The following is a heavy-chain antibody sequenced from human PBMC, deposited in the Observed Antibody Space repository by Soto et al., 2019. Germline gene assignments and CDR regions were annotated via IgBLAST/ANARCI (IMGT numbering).Heavy chain of an antibody. Sequence: TSETLSLTCIVSGGSVSTDSSYWSWIRQPPGKGLEWIGHVYFSGSTNYNPSLDSRVSISVDTSQNQFSLKLTSLTAADTAVFYGARALRINSPDRWGQGTLVTVSS. D-gene: IGHD1-20*01. CDR3: ARALRINSPDR. J-gene: IGHJ5*02. V-gene: IGHV4-61*01. CDR1: GGSVSTDSSY. CDR2: VYFSGST.